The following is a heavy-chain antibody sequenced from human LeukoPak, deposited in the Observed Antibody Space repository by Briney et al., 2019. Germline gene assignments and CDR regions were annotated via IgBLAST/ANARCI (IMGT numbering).Heavy chain of an antibody. D-gene: IGHD6-6*01. CDR3: ARQGQLVGYYYYYMDV. J-gene: IGHJ6*03. V-gene: IGHV4-4*07. CDR1: GGSISSYY. CDR2: IYTSGST. Sequence: PSETLSLTCTVSGGSISSYYWSWIRQPAGKGLEWIGRIYTSGSTNYNPSLKSRVTISVDTSKNQFSLKLSSVTAADTAVYYCARQGQLVGYYYYYMDVWGKGTTVTVSS.